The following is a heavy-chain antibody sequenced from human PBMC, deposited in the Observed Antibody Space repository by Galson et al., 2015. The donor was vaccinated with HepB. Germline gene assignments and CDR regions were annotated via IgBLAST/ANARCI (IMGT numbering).Heavy chain of an antibody. CDR3: AKDIARIAAAVTWYFDL. V-gene: IGHV3-23*01. CDR2: ISGSGGST. Sequence: SLRLSCAASGFTFSSYAMSWVRQAPGKGLEWVSAISGSGGSTYYADSVKGRFTISRDNSKNTLYLQMNSLRAEDTAVYYCAKDIARIAAAVTWYFDLWGRGTLVTVSS. CDR1: GFTFSSYA. D-gene: IGHD6-13*01. J-gene: IGHJ2*01.